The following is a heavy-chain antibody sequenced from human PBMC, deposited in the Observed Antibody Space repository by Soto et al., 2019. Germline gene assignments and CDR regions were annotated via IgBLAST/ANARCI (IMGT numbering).Heavy chain of an antibody. CDR2: ISSSGSTI. D-gene: IGHD6-19*01. Sequence: VQLVESGGGLVQPGGSLRLSCAASGFTFSSYEMNWVRQAPGKGLEWVSYISSSGSTIYYADSVKGRFTISRDNAKNSLYLQMNSLRAEDTAVYYCARVAVAGTGDYWGQGTLVTVSS. CDR3: ARVAVAGTGDY. V-gene: IGHV3-48*03. CDR1: GFTFSSYE. J-gene: IGHJ4*02.